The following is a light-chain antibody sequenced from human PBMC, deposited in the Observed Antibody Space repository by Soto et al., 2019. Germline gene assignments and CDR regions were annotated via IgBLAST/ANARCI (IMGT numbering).Light chain of an antibody. CDR2: SED. J-gene: IGLJ1*01. Sequence: QSVLTQPPSASGTPGQRLSIFCSGSSSNIGGNTVNWYQQVPGTAPKLLIYSEDQRPSGVPDRFSGSKSATSASLAISGLQSEDEADYYCAAWDESLNGYVFGTGTKVTV. CDR3: AAWDESLNGYV. CDR1: SSNIGGNT. V-gene: IGLV1-44*01.